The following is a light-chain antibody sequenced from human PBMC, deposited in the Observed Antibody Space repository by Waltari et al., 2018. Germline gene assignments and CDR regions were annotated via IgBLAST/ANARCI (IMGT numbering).Light chain of an antibody. CDR3: HVWETSRDYQGF. J-gene: IGLJ1*01. CDR2: NDA. CDR1: ALGSKM. Sequence: SYVLTQPPSVSVAPGQTATITCGGSALGSKMLHCYQQKAGQAPLLVIYNDADRPSGIPDRFSGSNSANTATLAISRVEAGDEADYYCHVWETSRDYQGFFGTGTKVTVL. V-gene: IGLV3-21*02.